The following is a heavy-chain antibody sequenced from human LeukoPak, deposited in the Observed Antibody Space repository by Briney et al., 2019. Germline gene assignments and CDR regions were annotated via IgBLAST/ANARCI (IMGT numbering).Heavy chain of an antibody. Sequence: GGSLRLSCAASGFTFSSYAMSWVRQAPGKGLEWVSAISGSGGSTYYADSVKGRFTISRDNSKNTLYLQMNSLGAEDTAVYYCAKRSGVVVPAAPDYWGQGTLVTVSS. CDR1: GFTFSSYA. V-gene: IGHV3-23*01. D-gene: IGHD2-2*01. CDR2: ISGSGGST. CDR3: AKRSGVVVPAAPDY. J-gene: IGHJ4*02.